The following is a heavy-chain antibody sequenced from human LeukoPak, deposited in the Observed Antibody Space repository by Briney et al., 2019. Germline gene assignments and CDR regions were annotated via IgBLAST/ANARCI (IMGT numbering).Heavy chain of an antibody. V-gene: IGHV5-10-1*01. CDR3: ARRGGDSGYEDYFDY. CDR2: IDPSDSYT. D-gene: IGHD5-12*01. CDR1: GYSFTNYW. J-gene: IGHJ4*02. Sequence: GESLKISCKGSGYSFTNYWISWVRQMPGKGLEWMGRIDPSDSYTNYSPSFQGHVTISADKSISTAYLQWSSLKASDTAMYYCARRGGDSGYEDYFDYWGQGTLVTVSS.